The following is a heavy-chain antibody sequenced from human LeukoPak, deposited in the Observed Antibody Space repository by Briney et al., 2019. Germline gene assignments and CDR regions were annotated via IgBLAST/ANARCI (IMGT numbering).Heavy chain of an antibody. J-gene: IGHJ4*02. D-gene: IGHD2-2*01. V-gene: IGHV1-46*01. Sequence: ASVKVSCKASGYTFTSYYMHWVRQAPGQGLEWMGIINPSDGTTSYAQRFRGRVTMTRDTSTSTVYMELHSLRSDDTAVYYCARKPPVVPTTEPDNWGQGTLVTVSS. CDR3: ARKPPVVPTTEPDN. CDR2: INPSDGTT. CDR1: GYTFTSYY.